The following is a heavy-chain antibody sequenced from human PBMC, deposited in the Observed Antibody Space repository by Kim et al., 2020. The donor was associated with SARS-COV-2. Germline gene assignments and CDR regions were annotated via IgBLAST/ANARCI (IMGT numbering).Heavy chain of an antibody. CDR1: GFTFSSHA. CDR3: ARGNGPTKD. J-gene: IGHJ4*02. Sequence: GGSLRLSCAASGFTFSSHAMHWVRQAPGKGLEWVAVISYDGSSKYYAESVKGRFTISRDNSKNTLYLQMNSLRPEDTAVYYCARGNGPTKDWGQGTLVTVSS. V-gene: IGHV3-30*04. CDR2: ISYDGSSK.